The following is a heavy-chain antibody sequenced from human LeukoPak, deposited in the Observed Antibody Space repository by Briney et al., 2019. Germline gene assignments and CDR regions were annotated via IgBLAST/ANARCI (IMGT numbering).Heavy chain of an antibody. CDR3: ATQTLHYYDSSGPPDY. CDR1: GYTFTSYG. Sequence: ASVKVSCKASGYTFTSYGISWVRQAPGQGLEWMGWISAYSGNTIYAQKFQGRVTMTEDTSTDTAYMELSSLRSEDTAVYYCATQTLHYYDSSGPPDYWGQGTLVTVSS. CDR2: ISAYSGNT. V-gene: IGHV1-18*01. D-gene: IGHD3-22*01. J-gene: IGHJ4*02.